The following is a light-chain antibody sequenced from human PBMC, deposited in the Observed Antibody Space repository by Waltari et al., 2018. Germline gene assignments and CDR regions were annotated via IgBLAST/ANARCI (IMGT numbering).Light chain of an antibody. CDR3: AAWDDSLNGWV. CDR2: NDE. J-gene: IGLJ3*02. V-gene: IGLV1-44*01. CDR1: SSNIGSNS. Sequence: QSVLTQPPSASGTPGQSVTISCSGSSSNIGSNSVNWYQQLPGSAPKLLIYNDEHRPSVVPDRFSGSKSGTSASLAISGLQSGDEADYYCAAWDDSLNGWVFGGGTKLTVL.